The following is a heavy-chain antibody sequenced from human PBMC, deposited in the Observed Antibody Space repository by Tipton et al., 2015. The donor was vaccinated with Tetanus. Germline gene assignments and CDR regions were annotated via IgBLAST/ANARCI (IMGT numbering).Heavy chain of an antibody. J-gene: IGHJ5*02. CDR2: ISHSATT. V-gene: IGHV4-39*01. Sequence: TLSLTCFVSGGSISTKTYYWGWIRQTPGKGLEWIASISHSATTFYNPSLKSRVTMSVAPSKNQFSVRLSSVTAADTGVYYCARHVGGYGSPPHDLWGQGTLATVSS. CDR1: GGSISTKTYY. D-gene: IGHD3-10*01. CDR3: ARHVGGYGSPPHDL.